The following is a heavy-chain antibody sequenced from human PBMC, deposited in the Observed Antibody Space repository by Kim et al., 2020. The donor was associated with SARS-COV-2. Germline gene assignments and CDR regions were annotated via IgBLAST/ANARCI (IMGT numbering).Heavy chain of an antibody. CDR3: AREYKCNARYFDH. J-gene: IGHJ4*02. D-gene: IGHD1-20*01. CDR2: INPNNGAT. V-gene: IGHV1-2*02. CDR1: GYTFSDNF. Sequence: ASVKVSCKASGYTFSDNFIHWVRQAPGQSLEWMGWINPNNGATNFAQNFQGRVTMTRDTSTSTAYLELSRLRSADTALYFCAREYKCNARYFDHWVQGT.